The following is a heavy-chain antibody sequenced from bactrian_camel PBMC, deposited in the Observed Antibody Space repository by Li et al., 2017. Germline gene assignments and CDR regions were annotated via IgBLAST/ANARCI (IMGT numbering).Heavy chain of an antibody. CDR1: VYVSSYGA. D-gene: IGHD2*01. CDR2: IDSDGIE. Sequence: HVQLVESGGGLVQTGGSLRLSCTASVYVSSYGARCMGCFRQAPGKEREGVAAIDSDGIESYTDSVKGRFTDSRDNTNNTVNLMMNSLKPEDTAMYYCAANFGPYCSGPYLARRANFLGQGTQVTVS. J-gene: IGHJ4*01. V-gene: IGHV3S53*01.